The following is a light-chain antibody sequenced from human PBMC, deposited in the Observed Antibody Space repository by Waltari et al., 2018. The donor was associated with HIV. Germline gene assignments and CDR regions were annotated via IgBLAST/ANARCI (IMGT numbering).Light chain of an antibody. CDR3: SSYAGSSMSYA. J-gene: IGLJ1*01. Sequence: LTQPPSASGSPGQSVSISCTGASSDVGAFKYVSWYQQHPGKAPKLLIYDVTKRPSGVPDRFSGSKSGNTASLTVSGLQAEDEAHYYCSSYAGSSMSYAFGTGTKVTVL. CDR2: DVT. V-gene: IGLV2-8*01. CDR1: SSDVGAFKY.